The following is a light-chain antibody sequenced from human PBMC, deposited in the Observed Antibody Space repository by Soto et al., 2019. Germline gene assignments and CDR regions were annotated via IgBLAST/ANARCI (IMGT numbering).Light chain of an antibody. Sequence: QSALTQPPSASGSPGQSVTISCTGTSSDVGGYNYVSWYQQHPGKAPKLMISEVSKRPSGVPDRFSGSKSGNTAYLTVSGLQAEDEADYYCSSFAGNNNLVFGGGTKLTV. V-gene: IGLV2-8*01. J-gene: IGLJ2*01. CDR1: SSDVGGYNY. CDR3: SSFAGNNNLV. CDR2: EVS.